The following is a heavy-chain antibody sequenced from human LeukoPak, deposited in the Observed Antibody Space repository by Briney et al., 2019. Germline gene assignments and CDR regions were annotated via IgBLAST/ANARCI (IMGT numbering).Heavy chain of an antibody. CDR1: GFTFSSYG. CDR2: ISISYSRT. CDR3: AKVSGQVED. J-gene: IGHJ4*02. V-gene: IGHV3-23*01. Sequence: PGGSLRLSCAVSGFTFSSYGMNWVRRAPGKGLEWVSGISISYSRTYYADSVKGRFTISRDNSRNTLYLQMNSLRAEDTAIYYCAKVSGQVEDWGQGTLVTVTS. D-gene: IGHD6-19*01.